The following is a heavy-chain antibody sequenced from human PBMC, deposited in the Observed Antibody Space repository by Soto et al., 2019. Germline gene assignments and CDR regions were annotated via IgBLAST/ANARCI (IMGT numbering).Heavy chain of an antibody. CDR1: GGPSIGYD. J-gene: IGHJ4*02. V-gene: IGHV4-59*08. Sequence: SETLSLTCTVSGGPSIGYDWSRILQPPGKGRDWIGYIYYSGSTNYNPSLKSRVTISVYTSKNQFALKLSSVTAAVTAVYYCARHKGAMVNFGYWGQGTLVTVSS. CDR2: IYYSGST. D-gene: IGHD5-18*01. CDR3: ARHKGAMVNFGY.